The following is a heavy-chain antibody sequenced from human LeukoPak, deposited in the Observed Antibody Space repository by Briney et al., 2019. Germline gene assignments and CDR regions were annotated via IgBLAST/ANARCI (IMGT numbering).Heavy chain of an antibody. V-gene: IGHV1-8*01. CDR2: MNPNSGNT. CDR1: GYTFTSYD. J-gene: IGHJ4*02. CDR3: ARRAKYYDILTGYYSAVDY. Sequence: GASVKVSCKASGYTFTSYDINWVRQATGQGLEWMGWMNPNSGNTGYAQKFQGRVTMTRNTSISTAYMELSSLRSEDTAVYYCARRAKYYDILTGYYSAVDYWGQGTLVTVSS. D-gene: IGHD3-9*01.